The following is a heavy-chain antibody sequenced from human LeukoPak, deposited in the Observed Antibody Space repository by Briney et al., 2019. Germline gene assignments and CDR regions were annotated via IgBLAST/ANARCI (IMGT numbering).Heavy chain of an antibody. V-gene: IGHV4-34*01. D-gene: IGHD5-18*01. Sequence: SETLSFTCAVYGGSFSGYYWSWIRQPPGKGLEWIGEINHSGSTNYNPSLKSRVTISVDTSKNQFSLKLSSVTAADTAVYYCARGRGYSYGRKNYYYYMDVWGKGTTVTISS. J-gene: IGHJ6*03. CDR1: GGSFSGYY. CDR2: INHSGST. CDR3: ARGRGYSYGRKNYYYYMDV.